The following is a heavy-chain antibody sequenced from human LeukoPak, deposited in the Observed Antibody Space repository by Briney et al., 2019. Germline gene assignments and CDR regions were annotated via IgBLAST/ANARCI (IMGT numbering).Heavy chain of an antibody. CDR3: AKGYYDSSGYSLFDY. V-gene: IGHV3-30-3*01. J-gene: IGHJ4*02. D-gene: IGHD3-22*01. CDR1: GFTFSSYA. Sequence: GGSLRLSCAASGFTFSSYAMHWVRQAPGKGLEWVAVISYDGSNKYYADSVKGRFTISRDNSKNTLYLQMNSLRAEDTAVYYCAKGYYDSSGYSLFDYWGQGTLVTVSS. CDR2: ISYDGSNK.